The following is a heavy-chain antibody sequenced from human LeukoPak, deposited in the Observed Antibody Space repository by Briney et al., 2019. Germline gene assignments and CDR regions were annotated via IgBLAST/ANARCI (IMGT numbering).Heavy chain of an antibody. J-gene: IGHJ4*02. CDR1: GYTLTELS. D-gene: IGHD1-26*01. Sequence: GASVKVSCKVSGYTLTELSMHWVRQAPGKGLEWMGGFDPEDGETNYAQKFQGRVTMTEDTSTDTAYMELSSLRSEDTAVYYCATGTGTRIVGSTAGYFDYWGQGTLVTVSS. V-gene: IGHV1-24*01. CDR2: FDPEDGET. CDR3: ATGTGTRIVGSTAGYFDY.